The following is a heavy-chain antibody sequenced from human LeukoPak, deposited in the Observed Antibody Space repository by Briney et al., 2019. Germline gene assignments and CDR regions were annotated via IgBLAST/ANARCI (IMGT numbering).Heavy chain of an antibody. CDR3: ASGRGGSY. D-gene: IGHD1-26*01. Sequence: GGSLRLSCAASGFSFSVYEMHWVRQAPGKGLEWISDISSSGTTTYYADSVRGRFSISRDNAKNSLYLQMNSLRAEDTAVYYCASGRGGSYWGQGTLVTVSS. J-gene: IGHJ4*02. V-gene: IGHV3-48*03. CDR2: ISSSGTTT. CDR1: GFSFSVYE.